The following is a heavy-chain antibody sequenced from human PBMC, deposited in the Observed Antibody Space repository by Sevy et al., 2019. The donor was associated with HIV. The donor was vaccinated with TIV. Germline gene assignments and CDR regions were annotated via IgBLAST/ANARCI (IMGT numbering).Heavy chain of an antibody. J-gene: IGHJ4*02. CDR2: INHTGSL. V-gene: IGHV4-34*01. Sequence: SETLSLTCAVSGGSFSGYFWNWIRQSPGKGLEWIGEINHTGSLKYNPYLKSRVTISVDASKSQLSLHLRSVTDADTAVYYCARGRQAYVVVVPSTVPFDYWGRGTLVTVSS. CDR3: ARGRQAYVVVVPSTVPFDY. CDR1: GGSFSGYF. D-gene: IGHD2-2*01.